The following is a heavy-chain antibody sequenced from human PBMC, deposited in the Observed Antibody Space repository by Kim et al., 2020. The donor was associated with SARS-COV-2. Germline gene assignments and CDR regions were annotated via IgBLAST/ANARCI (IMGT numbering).Heavy chain of an antibody. CDR1: GGSFSGYY. J-gene: IGHJ6*03. CDR3: SRTYSSSWPNHYYYYYYM. V-gene: IGHV4-34*01. D-gene: IGHD6-13*01. Sequence: SETLSLTCAVYGGSFSGYYWSWIRQPPGKGLEWIGEINHSGGTNYTPSLKSRVTISVDTSKNQFSLKLSSVTAADTAVYYCSRTYSSSWPNHYYYYYYM. CDR2: INHSGGT.